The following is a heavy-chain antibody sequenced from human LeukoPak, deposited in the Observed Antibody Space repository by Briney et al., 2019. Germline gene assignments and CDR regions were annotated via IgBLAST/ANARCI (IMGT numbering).Heavy chain of an antibody. CDR3: TRVGYIDEGIDY. CDR2: ISSSGASI. D-gene: IGHD5-24*01. J-gene: IGHJ4*02. V-gene: IGHV3-21*06. Sequence: PGGSLRLSCAASGFTFSSYSMNWVRQAPGKGLEWVSFISSSGASIYYADSVKGRFTVSRDNAKNPLYLQMNSLRAEDTAIYYCTRVGYIDEGIDYWGQGTLVTVSS. CDR1: GFTFSSYS.